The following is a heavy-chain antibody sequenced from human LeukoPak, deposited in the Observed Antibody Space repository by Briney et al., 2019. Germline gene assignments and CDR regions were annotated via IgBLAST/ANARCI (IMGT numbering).Heavy chain of an antibody. V-gene: IGHV3-23*01. CDR1: GFSFPYG. CDR2: ITNSGEST. Sequence: GGSLRLSCEASGFSFPYGMSWVRQAPGKGVEWVSGITNSGESTYYADSVKGRFTISRDNSKNTLYLQMNSLRAEDTAVYYCARAKRNGFDIWGQGTMVTVSS. J-gene: IGHJ3*02. CDR3: ARAKRNGFDI.